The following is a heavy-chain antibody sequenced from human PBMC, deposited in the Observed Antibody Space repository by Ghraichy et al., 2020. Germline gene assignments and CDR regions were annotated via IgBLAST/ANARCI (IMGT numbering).Heavy chain of an antibody. CDR1: GFDFNNYD. D-gene: IGHD3-10*01. CDR3: AKGHCDASGTYNW. Sequence: GGSLRLSCVASGFDFNNYDMTWVRQAPGKGLEWVSGISGSGASADYADSVKGRFTISRDNSKNTLYLQMNNPRAEDTAVYYCAKGHCDASGTYNWWGQGTLVTVPS. CDR2: ISGSGASA. V-gene: IGHV3-23*01. J-gene: IGHJ4*02.